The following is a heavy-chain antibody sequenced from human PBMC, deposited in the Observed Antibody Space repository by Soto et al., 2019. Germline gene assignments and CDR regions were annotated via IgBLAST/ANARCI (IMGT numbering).Heavy chain of an antibody. V-gene: IGHV1-18*01. J-gene: IGHJ5*02. CDR2: ISAYNSNT. D-gene: IGHD5-18*01. CDR3: ARDVGYSYGSTRQSWFDP. Sequence: QVQLVQSGAEVKKPGASVKVSCKASGYTFTSYGISWVRQAPGQGLEWMGWISAYNSNTDYAQKLQGRVTMTTDTSTSTGYMELRSLRSDDTAVYYCARDVGYSYGSTRQSWFDPWGQGTLVTVSS. CDR1: GYTFTSYG.